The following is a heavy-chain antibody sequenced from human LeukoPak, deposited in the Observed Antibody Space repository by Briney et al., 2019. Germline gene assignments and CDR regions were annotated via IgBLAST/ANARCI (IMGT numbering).Heavy chain of an antibody. D-gene: IGHD3-10*01. Sequence: SETLSLTXTVSGGSISSYYWSWIRQPPGKGLEWIGYIYYSGSTNYNPSLKSRATISVDTSKNQFSLKLSSVTAADTAVYYCARERFGWFFDYWGQGTRVTVSS. V-gene: IGHV4-59*01. CDR2: IYYSGST. CDR3: ARERFGWFFDY. CDR1: GGSISSYY. J-gene: IGHJ4*02.